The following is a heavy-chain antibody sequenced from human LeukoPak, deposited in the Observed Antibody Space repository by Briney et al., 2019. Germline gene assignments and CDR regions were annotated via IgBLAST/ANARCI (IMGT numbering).Heavy chain of an antibody. J-gene: IGHJ4*02. D-gene: IGHD2-8*01. Sequence: PGGSLRLSCVASGFTFSSFDVNWVRQAPGKGLEWVSYISSSGSTRYYADSVRGRFTISRDNARNSLFLQMDSLRAEDTAVYYCATVLMEPTTYFDYWGQGTLVTVSS. CDR1: GFTFSSFD. CDR2: ISSSGSTR. V-gene: IGHV3-48*03. CDR3: ATVLMEPTTYFDY.